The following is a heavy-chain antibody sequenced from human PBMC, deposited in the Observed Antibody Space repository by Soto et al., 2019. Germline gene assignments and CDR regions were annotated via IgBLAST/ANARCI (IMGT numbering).Heavy chain of an antibody. J-gene: IGHJ4*02. CDR3: AKGPGDYGGNSGTNFDY. CDR2: ISSSSSYI. Sequence: GGSLRLSCAASGFTFSSYSMNWVRQAPGKGLEWVSSISSSSSYIYYAASVKGRFTISRDNSKNTLYLQMNSLRAEDTAVYYCAKGPGDYGGNSGTNFDYWGQGTLVTVSS. D-gene: IGHD4-17*01. CDR1: GFTFSSYS. V-gene: IGHV3-21*01.